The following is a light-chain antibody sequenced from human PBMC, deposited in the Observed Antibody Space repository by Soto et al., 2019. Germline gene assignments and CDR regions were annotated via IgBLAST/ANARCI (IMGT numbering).Light chain of an antibody. J-gene: IGKJ1*01. CDR3: QQYDISPRT. V-gene: IGKV3-20*01. CDR1: QSLNSFY. CDR2: GSS. Sequence: EIVLTQSAGTLSLSPGERATLSCRASQSLNSFYLAWYQQKPGQAPRLLIYGSSNRATGIPDRFSGSGSGTDFTLTISRLDPEDFAAYYCQQYDISPRTFGQGTKVDIK.